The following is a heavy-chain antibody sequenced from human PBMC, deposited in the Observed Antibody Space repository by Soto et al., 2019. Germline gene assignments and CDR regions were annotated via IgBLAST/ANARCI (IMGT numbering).Heavy chain of an antibody. CDR1: GYTFTSYA. CDR3: AAESGSYTGGAFDI. J-gene: IGHJ3*02. Sequence: ASVKVSCKASGYTFTSYAMHWVRQAPGQRLEWMGWINAGNGNTKYSQKFQGRVTITRDTSASTAYMELSSLRSEDTAVYYCAAESGSYTGGAFDIWGQGTMVTVSS. V-gene: IGHV1-3*01. D-gene: IGHD1-26*01. CDR2: INAGNGNT.